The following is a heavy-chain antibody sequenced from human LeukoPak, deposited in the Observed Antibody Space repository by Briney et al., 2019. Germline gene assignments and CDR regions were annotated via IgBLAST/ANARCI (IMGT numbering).Heavy chain of an antibody. J-gene: IGHJ4*01. CDR1: GGSISSYY. V-gene: IGHV4-59*01. CDR2: IYYSGST. Sequence: PSETLSLTCTVSGGSISSYYWSWIRQPPGKGLEWIGYIYYSGSTNYSPSLKSRVTISVDTSKNQFSLKLSSVTAADTAVYYCARFIAAADYFDYWGHGTLVTVSS. D-gene: IGHD6-13*01. CDR3: ARFIAAADYFDY.